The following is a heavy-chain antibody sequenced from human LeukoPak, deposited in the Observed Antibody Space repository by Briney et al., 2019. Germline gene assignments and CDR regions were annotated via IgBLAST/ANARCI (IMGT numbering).Heavy chain of an antibody. CDR1: GFTFSSYG. CDR3: AKGHKLGATQFDY. CDR2: ISYDGSNK. J-gene: IGHJ4*02. D-gene: IGHD1-26*01. V-gene: IGHV3-30*18. Sequence: GGSLRLSCAASGFTFSSYGMHWVRQAPGKGLEWVAVISYDGSNKYYADSVKGRFTISRDNSKNTLHLQMNSLRAEDTAVYYCAKGHKLGATQFDYWGQGTLVTASS.